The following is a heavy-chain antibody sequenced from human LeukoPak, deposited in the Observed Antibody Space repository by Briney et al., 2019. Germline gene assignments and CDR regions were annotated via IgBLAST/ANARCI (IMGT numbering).Heavy chain of an antibody. V-gene: IGHV1-8*01. CDR2: VNPNSGNT. Sequence: ASVKVSCKASGYTFTSYDINWVRQADGRGLEWMGWVNPNSGNTGYAQKFQGRVTMTRNTSISTACMELSSLGSEDTAVYYCASGAAYDAFDIWGEGTMVSVSS. D-gene: IGHD6-25*01. CDR1: GYTFTSYD. J-gene: IGHJ3*02. CDR3: ASGAAYDAFDI.